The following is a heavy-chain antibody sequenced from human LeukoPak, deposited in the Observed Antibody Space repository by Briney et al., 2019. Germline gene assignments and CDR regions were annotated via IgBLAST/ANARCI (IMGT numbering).Heavy chain of an antibody. CDR1: GYTFTSYG. Sequence: GASVKVSCKASGYTFTSYGISWVRQAPGQGLEWMGWISAYNGNTNYAQKLQGRVTMTTDTSTSTAYMELRSLRSDDTAVYYCARDRQFREPTDAFDIWGQGTMVTVSS. CDR2: ISAYNGNT. V-gene: IGHV1-18*01. D-gene: IGHD3-10*01. J-gene: IGHJ3*02. CDR3: ARDRQFREPTDAFDI.